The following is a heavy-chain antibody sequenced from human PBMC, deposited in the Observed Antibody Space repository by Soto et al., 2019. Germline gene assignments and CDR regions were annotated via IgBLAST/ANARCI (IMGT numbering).Heavy chain of an antibody. CDR3: VRVVAIPGYPDN. V-gene: IGHV1-69*12. D-gene: IGHD5-12*01. J-gene: IGHJ4*02. Sequence: QVQLVQSGAEVRQPASSVKVSCQTSGGTFSSYPISWVRQAPGQGLEWMCGIGPIVDTSTYAHKFQGRVTITADESTSTVYMELSSLGSDDTAVYYCVRVVAIPGYPDNWGQGTLVTVSS. CDR1: GGTFSSYP. CDR2: IGPIVDTS.